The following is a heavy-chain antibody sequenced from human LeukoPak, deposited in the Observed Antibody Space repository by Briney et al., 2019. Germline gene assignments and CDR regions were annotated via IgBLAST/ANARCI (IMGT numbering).Heavy chain of an antibody. J-gene: IGHJ6*02. Sequence: TSETLSLTCTVSGGSISSYYWSWIRQPPGKGLEWIGYIYYSGSTNYNPSLKSRVTISVDTSKNQFSPKLSSVTAADTAVYYCAKHDFWSGYSSPLDVWGQGTTVTVSS. CDR1: GGSISSYY. CDR2: IYYSGST. V-gene: IGHV4-59*08. CDR3: AKHDFWSGYSSPLDV. D-gene: IGHD3-3*01.